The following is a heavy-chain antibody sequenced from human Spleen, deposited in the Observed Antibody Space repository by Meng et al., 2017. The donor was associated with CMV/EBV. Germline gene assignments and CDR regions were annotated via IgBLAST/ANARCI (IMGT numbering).Heavy chain of an antibody. V-gene: IGHV3-30*04. Sequence: SRAGSGFSFRDYALHWVRQAPGKGLEWVAVISYDGSHKYNADSVKSRFTISRDNSKNTLYLQMNSLRAEDTAVYYCANEQDYGARDYWGQGTLVTVSS. CDR3: ANEQDYGARDY. CDR1: GFSFRDYA. D-gene: IGHD4-17*01. CDR2: ISYDGSHK. J-gene: IGHJ4*02.